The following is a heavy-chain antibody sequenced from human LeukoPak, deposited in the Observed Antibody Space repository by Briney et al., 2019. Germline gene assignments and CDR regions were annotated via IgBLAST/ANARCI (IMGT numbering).Heavy chain of an antibody. D-gene: IGHD2-15*01. Sequence: PSETLSLTCTVSGGSISSSSYYWGWIRQLPGKGLEWIGSIYYSGSTYYNPSLKSRVTISVDTSKNQFSLKLSSVTAADTAVYYCARKNVVVVAATLLNYFDYWGQGTLVTVSS. CDR3: ARKNVVVVAATLLNYFDY. V-gene: IGHV4-39*07. CDR1: GGSISSSSYY. CDR2: IYYSGST. J-gene: IGHJ4*02.